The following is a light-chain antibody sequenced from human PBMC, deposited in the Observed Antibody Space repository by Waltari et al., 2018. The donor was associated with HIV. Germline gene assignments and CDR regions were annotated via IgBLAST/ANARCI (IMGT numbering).Light chain of an antibody. Sequence: EVLLTQSPATLSVSQGDRPTISCRVSQRVRTNLAWYQHRPGQPPRLLIYGAPTRATGIAARVSGSGSGTEFTLTINSLQSEDYAFYYCQQYDYWPPGTFGQGTKVEMK. CDR3: QQYDYWPPGT. J-gene: IGKJ1*01. V-gene: IGKV3-15*01. CDR2: GAP. CDR1: QRVRTN.